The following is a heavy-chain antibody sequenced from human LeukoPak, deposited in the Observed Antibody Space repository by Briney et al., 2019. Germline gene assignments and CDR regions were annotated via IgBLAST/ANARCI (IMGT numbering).Heavy chain of an antibody. CDR1: GYTFTSYG. CDR2: ISAYNGNT. J-gene: IGHJ3*02. V-gene: IGHV1-18*01. D-gene: IGHD2-2*01. Sequence: GASVKVSCKASGYTFTSYGISWVRQAPGQGLEWMGWISAYNGNTNYAQKLQGRVTMTTDTSTSTAYMELRSLRSDDTAVYYCARDLWLVVVPAQDDAFDIWGQGTMVTVSS. CDR3: ARDLWLVVVPAQDDAFDI.